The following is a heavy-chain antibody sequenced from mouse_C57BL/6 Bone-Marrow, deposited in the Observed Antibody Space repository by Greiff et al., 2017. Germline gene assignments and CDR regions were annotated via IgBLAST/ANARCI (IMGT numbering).Heavy chain of an antibody. D-gene: IGHD1-1*02. Sequence: QVQLKESGAELARPGASVKMSCKASGYTFTSYTMHWVKQRPGQGLEWIGYINPSSGYTKYNQKFKDKATLTADKSSSTAYMQLSSLTSEGSAVYYCAPLSAWFAYWGQGTLVTVSA. CDR3: APLSAWFAY. CDR1: GYTFTSYT. J-gene: IGHJ3*01. CDR2: INPSSGYT. V-gene: IGHV1-4*01.